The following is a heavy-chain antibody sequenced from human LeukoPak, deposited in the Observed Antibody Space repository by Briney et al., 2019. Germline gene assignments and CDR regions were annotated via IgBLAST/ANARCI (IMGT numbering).Heavy chain of an antibody. CDR2: IRYDGSNK. CDR3: AKDPPDVPYCSSTSCHPSV. D-gene: IGHD2-2*01. CDR1: GFTFSSYG. Sequence: PGGSLRLSCAASGFTFSSYGMHWVRQAPGKGLEWVAFIRYDGSNKYYADSVKGRFTISRDNSKNTLYLQMNSLRAEDTAVYYCAKDPPDVPYCSSTSCHPSVWGKGTTVTVSS. J-gene: IGHJ6*04. V-gene: IGHV3-30*02.